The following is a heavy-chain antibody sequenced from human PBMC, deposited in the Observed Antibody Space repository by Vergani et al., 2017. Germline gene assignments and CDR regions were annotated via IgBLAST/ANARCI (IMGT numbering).Heavy chain of an antibody. J-gene: IGHJ4*02. Sequence: EVQLVESGGGLVQPGRSLRLSCAASGFTFDDYAMHWVRQAPGKGLEWVSSISSSSSSIYYADSVKGRFTISRDNAKNSLYLQMNSLRAEDTAVYYCARDRNSGYDWGQGTLVTVSS. D-gene: IGHD5-12*01. V-gene: IGHV3-21*01. CDR2: ISSSSSSI. CDR1: GFTFDDYA. CDR3: ARDRNSGYD.